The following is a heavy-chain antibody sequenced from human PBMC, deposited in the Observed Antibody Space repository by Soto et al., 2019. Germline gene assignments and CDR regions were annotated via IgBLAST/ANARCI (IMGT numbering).Heavy chain of an antibody. Sequence: EVQLLESGGGLVQPGGSLRLSCAASGFTFSSYAMSWVRQAPGKGLEWVSTISGSGVSTYYADSLKGRFTISRDNSKNTLSLQMDSLRAEDTALYYCAKDGGRGIVITPPDSWGQGTLVTVSS. CDR3: AKDGGRGIVITPPDS. CDR2: ISGSGVST. D-gene: IGHD3-10*01. CDR1: GFTFSSYA. V-gene: IGHV3-23*01. J-gene: IGHJ5*01.